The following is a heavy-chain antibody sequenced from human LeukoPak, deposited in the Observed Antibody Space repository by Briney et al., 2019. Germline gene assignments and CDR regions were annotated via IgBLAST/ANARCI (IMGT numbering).Heavy chain of an antibody. J-gene: IGHJ2*01. V-gene: IGHV3-66*01. CDR2: IYDGGFT. CDR1: GFTFSTHS. D-gene: IGHD3-9*01. CDR3: ARVMGRLVRTWYFDL. Sequence: PPGGSLRLSCAASGFTFSTHSMNWVRQAPGKGLEWVSVIYDGGFTDYTDSVKGRFTISRDNSKNTLYLQMNSLRADDTAVYYCARVMGRLVRTWYFDLWGRGTLVTASS.